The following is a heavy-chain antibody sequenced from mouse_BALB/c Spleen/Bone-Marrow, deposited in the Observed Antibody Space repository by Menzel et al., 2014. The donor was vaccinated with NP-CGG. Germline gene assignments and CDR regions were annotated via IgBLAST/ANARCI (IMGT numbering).Heavy chain of an antibody. V-gene: IGHV5-6*01. J-gene: IGHJ2*01. CDR2: ISSGGSYT. D-gene: IGHD1-1*01. Sequence: EVQLVESGGDLVKPGGALKLSCVASGFTFSSYGMSWVCQTPDKRLEWVATISSGGSYTYYPDSVMGRFTISRDNAKSTLYLQMSSLKSEDTAMYYCGRNYYGSSYYFDYWGQGTTLTVSS. CDR3: GRNYYGSSYYFDY. CDR1: GFTFSSYG.